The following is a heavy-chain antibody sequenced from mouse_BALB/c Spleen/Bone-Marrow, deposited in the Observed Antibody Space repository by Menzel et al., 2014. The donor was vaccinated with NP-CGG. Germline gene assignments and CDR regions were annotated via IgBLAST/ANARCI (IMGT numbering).Heavy chain of an antibody. V-gene: IGHV7-3*02. CDR1: GFTFSDYY. D-gene: IGHD2-1*01. CDR2: IRNKANGYTT. CDR3: ARDTNYGNYYWYFDF. J-gene: IGHJ1*01. Sequence: EVKLVESGGGLVQPGGSLRLSCATSGFTFSDYYMSWVRQPPGKALEWLGFIRNKANGYTTEYSASVKGRFTISRDNSQSILYHQMNTLRAEDSATYYCARDTNYGNYYWYFDFLGAVPPAPVSS.